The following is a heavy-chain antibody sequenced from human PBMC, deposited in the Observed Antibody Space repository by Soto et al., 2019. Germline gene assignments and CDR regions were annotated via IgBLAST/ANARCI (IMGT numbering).Heavy chain of an antibody. V-gene: IGHV3-23*01. CDR1: GFMFRSYV. D-gene: IGHD3-10*01. CDR2: ISGSGAST. J-gene: IGHJ3*02. CDR3: ARDRTYYYGSGSYYNPSFDI. Sequence: SGGSLRLSCAASGFMFRSYVMSWVRQAPGKGLEWVSSISGSGASTYYADSVKGRFTISRDDSKNTMSLQMNSLRDEDTAVYYCARDRTYYYGSGSYYNPSFDIWGQGTMVTVSS.